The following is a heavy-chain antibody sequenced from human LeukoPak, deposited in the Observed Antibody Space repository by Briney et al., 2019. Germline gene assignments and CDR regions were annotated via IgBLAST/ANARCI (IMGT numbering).Heavy chain of an antibody. CDR1: GGSISSGGYY. Sequence: PSQTLSLTCTVSGGSISSGGYYWSWIRQPPGKGLEWIGYIYHSGSTYYNPSLKSRVTISVDRSKNQFSLKLSSVTAADTAVYYCATARGGQGTGYFDYWGQGTLVTVSS. D-gene: IGHD2-15*01. CDR3: ATARGGQGTGYFDY. J-gene: IGHJ4*02. CDR2: IYHSGST. V-gene: IGHV4-30-2*01.